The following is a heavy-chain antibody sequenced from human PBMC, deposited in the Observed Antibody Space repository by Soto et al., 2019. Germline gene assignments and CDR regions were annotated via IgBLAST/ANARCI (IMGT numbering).Heavy chain of an antibody. Sequence: EVLLLQSGGGLVQPGGSLRLSCAASGFIFGDYAMNWVRQAPGQGLEWVSSIGGNGTNVYYADSVKGRFYISRDNSNDIVYLQMDSLRAADTATYYCTKDVGDDEDGVDDGFDIWGQGTLISVSS. D-gene: IGHD1-26*01. CDR3: TKDVGDDEDGVDDGFDI. CDR2: IGGNGTNV. V-gene: IGHV3-23*01. CDR1: GFIFGDYA. J-gene: IGHJ3*02.